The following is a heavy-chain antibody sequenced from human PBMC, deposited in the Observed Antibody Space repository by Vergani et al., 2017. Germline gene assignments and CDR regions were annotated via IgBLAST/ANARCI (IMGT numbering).Heavy chain of an antibody. D-gene: IGHD6-19*01. CDR3: ARRAAVADDNWFDP. J-gene: IGHJ5*02. Sequence: EVQLLESGGGLVQPGGSLRLSCAASGFTFSSYAMSWVRQAPGKGLEWVSYISSSSSYTNYADSVKGRFTISRDNAKNSLYLQMNSLRAEDTAVYYCARRAAVADDNWFDPWGQGTLVTVSS. V-gene: IGHV3-48*01. CDR1: GFTFSSYA. CDR2: ISSSSSYT.